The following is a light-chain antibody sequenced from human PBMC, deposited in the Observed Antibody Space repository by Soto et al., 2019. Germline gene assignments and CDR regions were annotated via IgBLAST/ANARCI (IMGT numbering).Light chain of an antibody. CDR3: QQYNTWPLT. CDR1: QSVSSN. J-gene: IGKJ1*01. Sequence: EIMMTQSPGTLSASPGERATLSCRASQSVSSNLAWYKQKHGQAPTLLIYSVSTRATGITFRFSGSGSGSEFTLTIMRLQSNAFAVYYCQQYNTWPLTFGQGTKVEIK. V-gene: IGKV3-15*01. CDR2: SVS.